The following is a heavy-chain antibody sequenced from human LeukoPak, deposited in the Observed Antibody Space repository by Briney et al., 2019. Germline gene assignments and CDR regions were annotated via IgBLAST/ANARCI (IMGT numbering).Heavy chain of an antibody. J-gene: IGHJ4*02. V-gene: IGHV3-21*01. CDR1: GFTFSSYS. CDR2: ISSSSSYI. Sequence: GGSLRLSCAASGFTFSSYSMNWVRQARGKGLEWVSSISSSSSYIYYADSVKGRFTISRDNAKNSLYLQMNSLRAEDTAVYYCARGPGSGSYYTVDYWGQGTLVTVSS. D-gene: IGHD3-10*01. CDR3: ARGPGSGSYYTVDY.